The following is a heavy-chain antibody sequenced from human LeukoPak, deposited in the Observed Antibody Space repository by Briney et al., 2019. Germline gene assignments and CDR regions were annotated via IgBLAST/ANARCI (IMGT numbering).Heavy chain of an antibody. D-gene: IGHD1-26*01. J-gene: IGHJ4*03. CDR3: ATDDSGSYYPFDY. CDR2: IIPIFGIA. Sequence: SVTVSCKASGGTFSSYAISWVRQAPGQGLEWMGRIIPIFGIANYAQKFQGRVTITADKSTSTAYMELSSLRSEDTAVYYCATDDSGSYYPFDYWGQGTMVTVSS. V-gene: IGHV1-69*04. CDR1: GGTFSSYA.